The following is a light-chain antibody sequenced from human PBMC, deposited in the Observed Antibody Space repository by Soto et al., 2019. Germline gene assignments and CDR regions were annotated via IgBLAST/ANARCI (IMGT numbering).Light chain of an antibody. Sequence: DIQMTQSPSSLSASVGDRVTITCRSSKAIDDYLIWYQQKPGNAPNLLIYSASTLQSGVPSRFTGSGSGTDSTLTISSLQPEDSATYFCQQSFKPPLTFGQGTRVEVK. V-gene: IGKV1-39*01. CDR1: KAIDDY. CDR2: SAS. CDR3: QQSFKPPLT. J-gene: IGKJ5*01.